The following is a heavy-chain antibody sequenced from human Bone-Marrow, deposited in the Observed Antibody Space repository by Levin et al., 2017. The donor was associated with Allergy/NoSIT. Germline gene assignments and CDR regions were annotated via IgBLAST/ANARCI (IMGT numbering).Heavy chain of an antibody. V-gene: IGHV1-8*01. D-gene: IGHD4-23*01. CDR3: VRDYGGNSGWFDP. Sequence: ASVKVSCKASGYTFTSYDINWVRQATGQGLEWMGWMNPNSGNTGYAQKFQDRVTMTRNTYTSTAYMELNSLRSEDTAVYYCVRDYGGNSGWFDPWGQGTLVTVSS. CDR1: GYTFTSYD. CDR2: MNPNSGNT. J-gene: IGHJ5*02.